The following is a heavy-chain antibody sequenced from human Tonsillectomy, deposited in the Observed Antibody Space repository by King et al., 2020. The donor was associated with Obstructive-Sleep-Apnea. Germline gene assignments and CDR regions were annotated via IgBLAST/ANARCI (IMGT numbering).Heavy chain of an antibody. CDR3: TTDRIVVVAAKAFDI. D-gene: IGHD2-15*01. Sequence: VQLVQSGGGLVKPGGSLRLSCAASGFTFSNAWMSWVRQAPGKGLEWVGRIKSKTDGGKTDYVAPGKGRFTISRDDSKNTLYLEMNSLKTEDTAVYYCTTDRIVVVAAKAFDIWGQGTMVTVSS. V-gene: IGHV3-15*01. CDR1: GFTFSNAW. J-gene: IGHJ3*02. CDR2: IKSKTDGGKT.